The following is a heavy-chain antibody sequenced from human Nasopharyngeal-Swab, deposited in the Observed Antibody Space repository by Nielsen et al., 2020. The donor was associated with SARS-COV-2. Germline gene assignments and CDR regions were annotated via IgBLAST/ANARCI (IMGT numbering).Heavy chain of an antibody. Sequence: SETLSLTCSVSGGSMTSNNYYWGWIRQPPEKGLEWIGNIYYNGITYYNPSLKSRVTISLDTSKSQFSLKLTSVTAADTAVYYCARAIKIFGAVVGSLDPWGQGTLVTVSS. CDR3: ARAIKIFGAVVGSLDP. J-gene: IGHJ5*02. CDR2: IYYNGIT. CDR1: GGSMTSNNYY. V-gene: IGHV4-39*07. D-gene: IGHD3-3*01.